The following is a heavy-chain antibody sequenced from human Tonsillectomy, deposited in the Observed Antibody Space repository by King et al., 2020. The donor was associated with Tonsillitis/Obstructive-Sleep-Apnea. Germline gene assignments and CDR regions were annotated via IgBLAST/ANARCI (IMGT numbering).Heavy chain of an antibody. Sequence: VQLVESGGGLVQPGRSLRLSCAASGFTFDDYAMHWVRQAPGKGLEWVSGISWNSGSIGYADSVKGRFTISRDNAKNSLYLQMNSLRAEDTALYYCAKDGYSSGWSYWYFDLWGRGTLVTVSS. CDR2: ISWNSGSI. V-gene: IGHV3-9*01. J-gene: IGHJ2*01. CDR3: AKDGYSSGWSYWYFDL. CDR1: GFTFDDYA. D-gene: IGHD6-19*01.